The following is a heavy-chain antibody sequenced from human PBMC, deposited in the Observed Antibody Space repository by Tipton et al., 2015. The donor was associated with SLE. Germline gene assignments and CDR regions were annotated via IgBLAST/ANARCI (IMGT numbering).Heavy chain of an antibody. CDR2: IFSGGST. Sequence: TLSLTCIVSGGSISSDFYYWGWIRQPAGKGLEWIGGIFSGGSTIHTPSLKSRVTISIDTSKNQFSLSLSSVTAADTAMYYCARETLTGTITFWGQGTLVTVSS. D-gene: IGHD1-7*01. CDR3: ARETLTGTITF. J-gene: IGHJ1*01. V-gene: IGHV4-61*02. CDR1: GGSISSDFYY.